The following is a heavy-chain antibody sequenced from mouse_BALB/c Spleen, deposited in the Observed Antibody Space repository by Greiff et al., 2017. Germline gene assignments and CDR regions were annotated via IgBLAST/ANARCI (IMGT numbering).Heavy chain of an antibody. V-gene: IGHV1-14*01. CDR3: ARRGLLWEMGDYFDY. J-gene: IGHJ2*01. CDR1: GYTFTSYV. Sequence: VQLQQSGPELVKPGASVKMSCKASGYTFTSYVMHWVKQKPGQGLEWIGYINPYNDGTKYNEKFKGKATLTSDKSSSTAYMELSSLTSEDSAVYYCARRGLLWEMGDYFDYWGQGTTLTVSS. D-gene: IGHD2-1*01. CDR2: INPYNDGT.